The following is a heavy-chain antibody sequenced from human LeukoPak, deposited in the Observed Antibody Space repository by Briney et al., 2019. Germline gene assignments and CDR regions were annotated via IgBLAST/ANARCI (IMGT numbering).Heavy chain of an antibody. CDR2: IYYSGST. Sequence: KTSETLSLTCTVSGGSISSYYWSWIRQPPGKGLEWIGYIYYSGSTNYNPSLKSRVTISVDTSKNQFSLKLTSVTAADTAVHYCASGYSYGLLVDYWGQGTLVTVSS. D-gene: IGHD5-18*01. CDR3: ASGYSYGLLVDY. V-gene: IGHV4-59*01. CDR1: GGSISSYY. J-gene: IGHJ4*02.